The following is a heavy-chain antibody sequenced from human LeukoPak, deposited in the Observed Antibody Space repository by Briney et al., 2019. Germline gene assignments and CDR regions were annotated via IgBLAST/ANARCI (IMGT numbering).Heavy chain of an antibody. CDR2: INPNSGGT. Sequence: ASVKVSCKASGYTFTGYYMHWVRQAPGQGLGWMGRINPNSGGTNYAQKFQGRVTMTRDTSISTAYMELSRLRSDDTAVYYCAREGGYSSSWSGYWGQGTLVTVSS. V-gene: IGHV1-2*06. D-gene: IGHD6-13*01. CDR3: AREGGYSSSWSGY. J-gene: IGHJ4*02. CDR1: GYTFTGYY.